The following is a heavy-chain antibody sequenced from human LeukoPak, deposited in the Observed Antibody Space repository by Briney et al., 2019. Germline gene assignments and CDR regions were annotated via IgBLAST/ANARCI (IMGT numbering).Heavy chain of an antibody. CDR2: IYYSGST. J-gene: IGHJ4*02. D-gene: IGHD3-10*01. CDR3: ARTNRPTYYYGSGSYYARYYFDY. Sequence: SETLSLTCTVSGGSISSGGYYWSWIRQHPGKGLEWIGYIYYSGSTYYNPSLKSRVTISVDTSKNQFSLKLSSVTAADTAVYYCARTNRPTYYYGSGSYYARYYFDYWGQGTLVTVSS. V-gene: IGHV4-31*03. CDR1: GGSISSGGYY.